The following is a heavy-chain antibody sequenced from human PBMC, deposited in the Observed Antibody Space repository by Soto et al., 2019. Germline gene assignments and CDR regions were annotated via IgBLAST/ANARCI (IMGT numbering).Heavy chain of an antibody. Sequence: VKGLEWIGEVFPTGGSLRLSCVASGITFGRLAMSCGRHXPGAGLQWVSTITDTGGDAKYADSVRGRFVISRDNSKKTLYLQMTSLTAEDSAMYFCARGSTDSYPGSRIFDFWGRGTLVTVSS. CDR3: ARGSTDSYPGSRIFDF. CDR1: GITFGRLA. V-gene: IGHV3-23*01. D-gene: IGHD3-10*01. J-gene: IGHJ4*02. CDR2: ITDTGGDA.